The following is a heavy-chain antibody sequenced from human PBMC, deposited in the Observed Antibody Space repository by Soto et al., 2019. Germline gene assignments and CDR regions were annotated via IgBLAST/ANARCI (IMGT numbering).Heavy chain of an antibody. V-gene: IGHV1-18*01. CDR2: ISAYNGNT. J-gene: IGHJ3*02. D-gene: IGHD3-22*01. CDR1: GYTFTSYG. Sequence: KASGYTFTSYGISWVRQAPGQGLEWMGWISAYNGNTNYAQKLQGRVTMTTDTSTSTAYMELRSLRSEDTAVYYCARGLTMIVVVPDAFDIWGQGTMVTVSS. CDR3: ARGLTMIVVVPDAFDI.